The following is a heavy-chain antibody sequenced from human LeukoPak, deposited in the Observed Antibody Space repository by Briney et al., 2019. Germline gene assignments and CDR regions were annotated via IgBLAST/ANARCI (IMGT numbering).Heavy chain of an antibody. Sequence: SVNVSCKASGGTFSNYAISWVRQAPGQGLEWMGGIIPIFGTANYAQKFQGRLTITADESTSTAYMELSSLRSEDTAVYYCARDSFGGGSCPECYYYYGMDVWGQGTTVTVSS. D-gene: IGHD2-15*01. CDR3: ARDSFGGGSCPECYYYYGMDV. CDR2: IIPIFGTA. CDR1: GGTFSNYA. V-gene: IGHV1-69*13. J-gene: IGHJ6*02.